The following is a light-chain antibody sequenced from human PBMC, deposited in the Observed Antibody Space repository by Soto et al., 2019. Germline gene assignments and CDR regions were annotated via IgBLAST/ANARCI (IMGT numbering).Light chain of an antibody. Sequence: QSALTQPASVSGSPGQSITLSCTGNSSDVGGYNYVFWYQQHQGKAPKLMIYEVSIRPAGVSNRFTGSKSGNTDSLTISGLHAEDEADYYRRSYTSRRTPDIFGTGTKLTVL. CDR2: EVS. CDR3: RSYTSRRTPDI. J-gene: IGLJ1*01. V-gene: IGLV2-14*01. CDR1: SSDVGGYNY.